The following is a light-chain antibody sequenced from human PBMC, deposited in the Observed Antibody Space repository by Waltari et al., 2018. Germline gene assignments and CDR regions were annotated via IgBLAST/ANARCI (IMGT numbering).Light chain of an antibody. V-gene: IGKV3-15*01. Sequence: EIVLTQSPATLSVSPGERVTLSCRASQSVSSNLAWYQQKPGQAPRLLIYGASTRATGIPARFSGSGSGTEFTLAISSLQSEDFAVYFCQENNNWPPVWTFGQVTNVEIK. J-gene: IGKJ1*01. CDR2: GAS. CDR1: QSVSSN. CDR3: QENNNWPPVWT.